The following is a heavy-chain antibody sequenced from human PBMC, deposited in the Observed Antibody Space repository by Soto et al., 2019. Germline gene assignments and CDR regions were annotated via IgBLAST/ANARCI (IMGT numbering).Heavy chain of an antibody. D-gene: IGHD1-26*01. CDR2: IYPSVSS. J-gene: IGHJ4*02. V-gene: IGHV4-38-2*02. CDR1: GFAISRGYY. CDR3: AREKVGTTFFDN. Sequence: SETLSLTCNVSGFAISRGYYWRWVRQPPGKGLEWIGSIYPSVSSYHNPSLESRLTLSIDTSKNQFTLKLASVTAADTALYYCAREKVGTTFFDNWGQGIQVTVSS.